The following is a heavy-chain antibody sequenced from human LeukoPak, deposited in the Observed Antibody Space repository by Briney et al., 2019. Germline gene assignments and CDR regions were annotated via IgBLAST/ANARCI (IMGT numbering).Heavy chain of an antibody. CDR3: AKDDRWLQFCC. V-gene: IGHV3-23*01. CDR2: ISPSGDIL. CDR1: GFTFSRHG. Sequence: GGSLRLSCAASGFTFSRHGMNWVRQAPGKGLEWVSGISPSGDILYYADSVKGQFTISRDNFKNTVYLQMNSLRAEDTAVYYCAKDDRWLQFCCWGQGTLVTVSA. J-gene: IGHJ4*02. D-gene: IGHD5-24*01.